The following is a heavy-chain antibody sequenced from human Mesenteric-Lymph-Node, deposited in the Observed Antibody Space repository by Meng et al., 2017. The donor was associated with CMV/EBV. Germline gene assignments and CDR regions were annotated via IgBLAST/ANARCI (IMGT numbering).Heavy chain of an antibody. J-gene: IGHJ6*02. CDR3: ARDHVVVVPAAIHYYYYGMDV. CDR2: ISTSSTI. V-gene: IGHV3-69-1*02. CDR1: GFTFSDFY. D-gene: IGHD2-2*01. Sequence: GGSLRLSCAASGFTFSDFYMNWVRQAPGKGLEWVSSISTSSTIYFADSVKGRFTISRDNAKNSLYLQMNSLRAEDTAVYYCARDHVVVVPAAIHYYYYGMDVWGQGTTVTVSS.